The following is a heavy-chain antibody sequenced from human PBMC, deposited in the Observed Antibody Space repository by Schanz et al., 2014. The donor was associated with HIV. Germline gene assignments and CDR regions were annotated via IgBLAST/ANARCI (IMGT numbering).Heavy chain of an antibody. D-gene: IGHD3-16*01. J-gene: IGHJ6*02. CDR3: ASGVRGHYYYYAMDV. CDR1: GFTFSNYW. V-gene: IGHV3-74*02. Sequence: VQVVESGGGLVQPGGSLRLSCTASGFTFSNYWMHWVRQVPGKGLVWVSRINSDGRSANYADSVKGRFTISRDNAKNTLILQMNSLRAEDTAVYYCASGVRGHYYYYAMDVWGQGTTVTVSS. CDR2: INSDGRSA.